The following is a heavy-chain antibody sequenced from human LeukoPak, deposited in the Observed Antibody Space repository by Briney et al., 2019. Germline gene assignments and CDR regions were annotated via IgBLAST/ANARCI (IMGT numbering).Heavy chain of an antibody. Sequence: GSSVKVSCKASGGTFISYAISWVRQAPGQGLEWMGGIIPIFGTANYAQKFQGRVTITADESTSTAYMELSSLRSEDTAVYYCARGGTYYYYYYMDVWGKGTTVTVSS. CDR1: GGTFISYA. CDR3: ARGGTYYYYYYMDV. J-gene: IGHJ6*03. CDR2: IIPIFGTA. V-gene: IGHV1-69*01. D-gene: IGHD1-1*01.